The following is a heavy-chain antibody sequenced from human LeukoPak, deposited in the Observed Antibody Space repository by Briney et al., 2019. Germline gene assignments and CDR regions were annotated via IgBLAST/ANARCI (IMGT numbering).Heavy chain of an antibody. D-gene: IGHD6-13*01. J-gene: IGHJ6*02. V-gene: IGHV1-69*13. Sequence: SVKVSCKASGGTFSSYAISWVRQAPGQGLEWMGGIIPIFGTANYAQKFQGRVTITADESTSTAYMELSSLRSEDTAVYYCARDDSRGAAAGRYYYYYGMDVWGQGTTVTVSS. CDR1: GGTFSSYA. CDR2: IIPIFGTA. CDR3: ARDDSRGAAAGRYYYYYGMDV.